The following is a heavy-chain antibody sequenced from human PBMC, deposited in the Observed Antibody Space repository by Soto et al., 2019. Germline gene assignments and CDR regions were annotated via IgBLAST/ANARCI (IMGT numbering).Heavy chain of an antibody. Sequence: PSETLSLTCTVSGGSISSYYWSWIRQPPGKGLEWIGYIYYSGSTNYNPSLKSRVTISVDTSKNQFSLKLSSVTAADTAVYYCARCRWLRFGAFDIWGQGTMVTVSS. D-gene: IGHD5-12*01. J-gene: IGHJ3*02. CDR1: GGSISSYY. CDR2: IYYSGST. V-gene: IGHV4-59*08. CDR3: ARCRWLRFGAFDI.